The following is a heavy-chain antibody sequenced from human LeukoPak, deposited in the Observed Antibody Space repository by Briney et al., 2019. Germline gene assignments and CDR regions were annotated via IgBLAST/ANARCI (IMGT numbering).Heavy chain of an antibody. CDR3: ARLRMITFGGVIVISGYYFDY. Sequence: ASVKVSCKASGYTFTGYYMHWVRQAPGQGLEWMGWINPNSGGTNYAQKLQGRVTMTTDTSTSTAYMELRSLRSDDTAVYYCARLRMITFGGVIVISGYYFDYWGQGTLVTVSS. D-gene: IGHD3-16*02. CDR1: GYTFTGYY. CDR2: INPNSGGT. V-gene: IGHV1-2*02. J-gene: IGHJ4*02.